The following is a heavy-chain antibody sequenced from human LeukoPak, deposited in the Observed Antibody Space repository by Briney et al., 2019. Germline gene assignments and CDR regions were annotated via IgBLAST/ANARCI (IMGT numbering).Heavy chain of an antibody. Sequence: SETLSLTCTVSGGSISSSNYYWGWIRQPPGKGLEWIGYIYYSGSTNYNPSLKSRVTISVDTSKNQFSLKLSSVTAADTAVYYCARARYYDSSGYYTQWWYFDLWGRGTLVTVSS. CDR2: IYYSGST. V-gene: IGHV4-61*05. D-gene: IGHD3-22*01. J-gene: IGHJ2*01. CDR3: ARARYYDSSGYYTQWWYFDL. CDR1: GGSISSSNYY.